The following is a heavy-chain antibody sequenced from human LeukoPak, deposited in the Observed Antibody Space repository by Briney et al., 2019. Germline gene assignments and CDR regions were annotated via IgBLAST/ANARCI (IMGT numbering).Heavy chain of an antibody. V-gene: IGHV3-74*01. J-gene: IGHJ4*02. CDR3: ARPLCTSCYLAFH. D-gene: IGHD2-2*01. Sequence: GGSLRLSCAASGFTFSSYSMNWVRQAPGKGLVWVSRINTDGSSTSYADSVKGRFTISRDNAKNTLYLQMNSLRAEDTAVYYCARPLCTSCYLAFHWGQGTLVTVSS. CDR1: GFTFSSYS. CDR2: INTDGSST.